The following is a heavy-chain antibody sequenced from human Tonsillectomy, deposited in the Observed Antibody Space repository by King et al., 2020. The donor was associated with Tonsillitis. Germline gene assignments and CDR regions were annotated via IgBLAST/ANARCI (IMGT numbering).Heavy chain of an antibody. D-gene: IGHD2-15*01. Sequence: QLQESGPGLVKPSETLSLTCTVSGGSISGHYWSWIRQPPGKGLAWIGYIYYSGSTKYNPSLTSRVTISVDTSKNQFSLKLSSVTAADTAVYYCARGGGYCSGGSCYSGYYYYGMDVWGQGTTVTVSS. J-gene: IGHJ6*02. CDR1: GGSISGHY. V-gene: IGHV4-59*11. CDR3: ARGGGYCSGGSCYSGYYYYGMDV. CDR2: IYYSGST.